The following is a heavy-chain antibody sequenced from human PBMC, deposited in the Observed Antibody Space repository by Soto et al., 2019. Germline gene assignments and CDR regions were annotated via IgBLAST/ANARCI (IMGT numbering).Heavy chain of an antibody. Sequence: GASVKVSCKASGYTFTSYGISWVRQAPGQGLEWMGWISAYNGNTNYAQKLQGRVTMTTDTSTRTAYMELRSLRSDDTAVYYCARGGTYDFWSGYYTEGFHYSGQGTLLAVYS. V-gene: IGHV1-18*04. CDR1: GYTFTSYG. CDR2: ISAYNGNT. D-gene: IGHD3-3*01. CDR3: ARGGTYDFWSGYYTEGFHY. J-gene: IGHJ4*02.